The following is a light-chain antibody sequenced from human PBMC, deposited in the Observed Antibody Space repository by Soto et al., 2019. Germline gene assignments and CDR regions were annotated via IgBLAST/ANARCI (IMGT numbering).Light chain of an antibody. CDR2: DAS. CDR3: QQYINWPPLT. CDR1: QSVRSN. Sequence: MVFTLPSATVSVSHGERATLSCRASQSVRSNLAWYQQKPGQAPRLLIFDASTRATNIPARFTGSGSGTEFTLTISSLQSEDFAVYYCQQYINWPPLTFGGGTKVDTK. J-gene: IGKJ4*01. V-gene: IGKV3-15*01.